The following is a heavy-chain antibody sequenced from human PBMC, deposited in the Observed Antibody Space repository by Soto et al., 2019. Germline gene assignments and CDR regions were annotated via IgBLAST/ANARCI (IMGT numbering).Heavy chain of an antibody. V-gene: IGHV3-66*01. J-gene: IGHJ6*02. Sequence: GGSLRLSCAASGFTVSSYYMSWVRQAPGKGLEWVSLIYSDGSTYYADSVKGSFTISRDNSKNTLYLEMNSLRAEDTAVYYCARDRDFWSGYMDGMDVWGQGTTVTVSS. CDR2: IYSDGST. D-gene: IGHD3-3*01. CDR3: ARDRDFWSGYMDGMDV. CDR1: GFTVSSYY.